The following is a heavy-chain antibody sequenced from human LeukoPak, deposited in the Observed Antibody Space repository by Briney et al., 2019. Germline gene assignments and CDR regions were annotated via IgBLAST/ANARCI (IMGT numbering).Heavy chain of an antibody. Sequence: SETLSLTCTVSGDSVTRGGYCWSWVRQHPGKGLEWIGFIYHGGTTFYNPSLEGRAAISVDTSQNQFSLKLTSVTAADTAVYYCARAVDYRNYFDYWGQGTLVTVSS. CDR3: ARAVDYRNYFDY. CDR2: IYHGGTT. D-gene: IGHD4-11*01. V-gene: IGHV4-31*03. CDR1: GDSVTRGGYC. J-gene: IGHJ4*02.